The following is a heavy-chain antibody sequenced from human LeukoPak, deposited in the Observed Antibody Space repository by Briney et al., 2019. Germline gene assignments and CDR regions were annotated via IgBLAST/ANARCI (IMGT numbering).Heavy chain of an antibody. J-gene: IGHJ4*02. D-gene: IGHD4-17*01. CDR2: VIAMFGTA. CDR3: ARGAYGDYVTGFSFDY. CDR1: GGTFSSDA. Sequence: SVKVSSKASGGTFSSDAIGGGGQAPGQGLEWMGRVIAMFGTANYAQKCQGRVTITTDESTSTAYMELSSLRSEDTAVYYCARGAYGDYVTGFSFDYWGQGTLVTVSS. V-gene: IGHV1-69*05.